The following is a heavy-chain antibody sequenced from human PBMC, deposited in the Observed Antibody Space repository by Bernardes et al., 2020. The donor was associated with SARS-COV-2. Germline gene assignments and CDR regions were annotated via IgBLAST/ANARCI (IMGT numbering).Heavy chain of an antibody. J-gene: IGHJ4*02. V-gene: IGHV4-38-2*01. CDR2: LEPSGST. Sequence: SEPLSLTCAVSGYSISRVSYWHCTLRPPGKGLACIGSLEPSGSTYYSPSLKSQATISVDTSKNQFSLRLSSVTAADTAVYYCARVSPGIVVRTTAFDYCGQGTLVTVSA. D-gene: IGHD3-22*01. CDR3: ARVSPGIVVRTTAFDY. CDR1: GYSISRVSY.